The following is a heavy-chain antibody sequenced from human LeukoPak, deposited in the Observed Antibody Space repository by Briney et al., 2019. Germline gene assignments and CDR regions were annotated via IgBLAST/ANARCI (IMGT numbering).Heavy chain of an antibody. D-gene: IGHD4-17*01. CDR1: GFTFSSYG. Sequence: GGSLRLSCAASGFTFSSYGVHWVRQAPGKGLEWVAVIWYDGTNKYYAASVKGRFTISRDNSKNTLYLQMNSLRAEDTAVYYCARDFQLMTTATPYAFDIWGQGTMVTVSS. CDR2: IWYDGTNK. CDR3: ARDFQLMTTATPYAFDI. V-gene: IGHV3-33*01. J-gene: IGHJ3*02.